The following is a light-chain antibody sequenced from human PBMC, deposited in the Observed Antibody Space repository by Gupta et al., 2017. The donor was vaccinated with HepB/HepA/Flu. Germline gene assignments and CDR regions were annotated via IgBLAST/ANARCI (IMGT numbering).Light chain of an antibody. J-gene: IGLJ1*01. CDR3: CSYAGSSTYV. CDR2: EIS. CDR1: SSDVGSFNL. Sequence: QSALTQPASVSGSPGQSITIPCTGTSSDVGSFNLVSWYQQLPGKAPKLMIYEISKRPSGVSDRFSGSKSGNTASLTISGLQAEDEADYYCCSYAGSSTYVFGIGTKVTVL. V-gene: IGLV2-23*02.